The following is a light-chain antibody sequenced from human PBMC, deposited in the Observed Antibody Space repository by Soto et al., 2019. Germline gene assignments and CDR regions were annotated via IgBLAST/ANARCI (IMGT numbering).Light chain of an antibody. J-gene: IGKJ4*01. CDR1: QSINSNY. Sequence: EIVLTQSPGTLSLSPGDRATLSCRASQSINSNYLAWYQQKPGQAPRLLIYGASSRATGIPDRFSGSGSGTDFTLTISRLEPDDFALYYCQQYGTSPPFTFGGRTKVEIK. CDR3: QQYGTSPPFT. CDR2: GAS. V-gene: IGKV3-20*01.